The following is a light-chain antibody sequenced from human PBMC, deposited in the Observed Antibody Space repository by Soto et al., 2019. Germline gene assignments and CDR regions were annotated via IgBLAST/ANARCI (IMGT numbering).Light chain of an antibody. CDR2: GAS. Sequence: EIVLTQSPGTLSLSPGERATLSCRASQSVSSSYLAWYQQGPGQAPSLLIYGASTRATGIPDRLSGSGSGTDFTLTISRLESEDLAVYYCQQYGSSPWTFGQGTKVEI. V-gene: IGKV3-20*01. J-gene: IGKJ1*01. CDR3: QQYGSSPWT. CDR1: QSVSSSY.